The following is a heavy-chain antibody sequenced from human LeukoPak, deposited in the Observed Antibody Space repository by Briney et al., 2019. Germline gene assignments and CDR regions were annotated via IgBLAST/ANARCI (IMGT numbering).Heavy chain of an antibody. CDR1: GFTFSSCW. CDR3: ARVSSGWYNDY. D-gene: IGHD6-19*01. CDR2: IKQDGSEK. J-gene: IGHJ4*02. Sequence: PGGSLRLSCAASGFTFSSCWMSWVRQAPGKGLEWVANIKQDGSEKNYVDSVKGRFTISRDNAKISLYLQMDSLRAEDTAVYYCARVSSGWYNDYWGQGTLVTVSS. V-gene: IGHV3-7*01.